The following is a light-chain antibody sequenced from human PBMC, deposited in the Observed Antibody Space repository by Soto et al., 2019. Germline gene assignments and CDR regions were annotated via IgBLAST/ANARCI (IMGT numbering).Light chain of an antibody. J-gene: IGLJ1*01. Sequence: QSALTQPAAVSGSPGQSITISCTGTSSDVGAYNFVSWHQQHPGKAPKLMIYNVYDRPSGISYRFSGSKSGNTASLTISGLQGEDEADYYCSAYTVSRNYVFGMGTKV. CDR1: SSDVGAYNF. CDR2: NVY. CDR3: SAYTVSRNYV. V-gene: IGLV2-14*03.